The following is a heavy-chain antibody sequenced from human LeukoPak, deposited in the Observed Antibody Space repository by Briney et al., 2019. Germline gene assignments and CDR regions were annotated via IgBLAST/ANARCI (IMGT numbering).Heavy chain of an antibody. J-gene: IGHJ6*03. V-gene: IGHV3-30*18. CDR1: GFTFSSYG. CDR3: AKDGLFLTTELKFFYMDV. Sequence: GGSLRVSCAASGFTFSSYGMHWVRQAPGRGLEWVAVISYDGSNKSYADSVKGRFTISRDNSKNTLYLQMTSLRAEDTAVYCCAKDGLFLTTELKFFYMDVWGKGTTVTVSS. CDR2: ISYDGSNK. D-gene: IGHD4-11*01.